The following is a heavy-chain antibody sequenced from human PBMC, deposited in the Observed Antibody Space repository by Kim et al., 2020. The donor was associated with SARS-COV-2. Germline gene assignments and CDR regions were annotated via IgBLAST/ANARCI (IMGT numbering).Heavy chain of an antibody. Sequence: SETLSLTCTVSGGSISSSSYYWGWIRQPPGKGLEWIGSIYYSGSTYYNPSLKSRVTISVDTSKNQFSLKLSSVTAADTAVYYCARDSYYDIFRYYYYYMDVWGKGTTVTVSS. D-gene: IGHD3-9*01. V-gene: IGHV4-39*02. CDR1: GGSISSSSYY. CDR2: IYYSGST. CDR3: ARDSYYDIFRYYYYYMDV. J-gene: IGHJ6*03.